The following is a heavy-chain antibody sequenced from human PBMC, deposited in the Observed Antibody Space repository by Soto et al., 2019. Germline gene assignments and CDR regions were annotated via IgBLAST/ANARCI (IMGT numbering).Heavy chain of an antibody. V-gene: IGHV1-18*01. Sequence: ASVKVSCKASGYTFTSYGISWVRQAPGQGLEWMGWISAYNGNTNYAQKLQGRVTMTTDTSTSTAYMELRNLRSGDTAVYYCAREGVVVVVTFSYYYYGMDVWGQGTTVTVSS. CDR1: GYTFTSYG. D-gene: IGHD3-22*01. CDR2: ISAYNGNT. J-gene: IGHJ6*02. CDR3: AREGVVVVVTFSYYYYGMDV.